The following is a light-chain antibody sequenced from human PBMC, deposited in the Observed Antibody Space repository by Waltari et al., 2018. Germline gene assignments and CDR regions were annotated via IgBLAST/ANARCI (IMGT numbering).Light chain of an antibody. CDR1: QSVDNQ. CDR3: QQRSHWPPG. Sequence: IVLTQSPATLSRSPGARATLSCRASQSVDNQLAWYQQKPGQAPRLLIYDASNRATGIPARFSGSGSGTDFTLTISSLEPEDFALYYCQQRSHWPPGFGGGTKVEIK. CDR2: DAS. J-gene: IGKJ4*01. V-gene: IGKV3-11*01.